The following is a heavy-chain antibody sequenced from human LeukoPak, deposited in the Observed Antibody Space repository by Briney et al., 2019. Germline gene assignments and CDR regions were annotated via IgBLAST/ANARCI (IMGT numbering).Heavy chain of an antibody. CDR2: IKSKTDGGTT. V-gene: IGHV3-15*01. CDR1: GFTFSNAW. D-gene: IGHD1-26*01. J-gene: IGHJ4*02. Sequence: GGSLRLSCAASGFTFSNAWMSWVRQAPGKGLEWVGRIKSKTDGGTTDYAAPVKGRFTISRDDSKNTLYLQMNSLKTEDTAVYYCTTTSGSYYGYYFDYWGQGTLVTVSS. CDR3: TTTSGSYYGYYFDY.